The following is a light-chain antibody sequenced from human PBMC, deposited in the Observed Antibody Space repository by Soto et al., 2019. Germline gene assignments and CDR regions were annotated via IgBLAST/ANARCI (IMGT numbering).Light chain of an antibody. V-gene: IGLV2-8*01. Sequence: QSALTQPHSASGSPGQSVTISCTGTSSDVGAYNYVSWYQQHPGKAPKVMIYEVSKRPSGVPDRFSGSKSGNTASLTVSGLQAEDEADYYCRSYVASNNYVFGTGTKLTVL. J-gene: IGLJ1*01. CDR1: SSDVGAYNY. CDR3: RSYVASNNYV. CDR2: EVS.